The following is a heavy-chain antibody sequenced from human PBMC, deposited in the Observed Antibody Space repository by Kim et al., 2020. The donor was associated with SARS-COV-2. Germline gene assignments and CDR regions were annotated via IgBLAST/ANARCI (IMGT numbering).Heavy chain of an antibody. Sequence: SETLSLTCAVYGGSFSGYYWSWIRQPPGKGLEWIGEINHSGSTNYNPSLKSRVTISVDTSKNQFSLKLSSVTAADTAVYYCARKERLWFGEPAPRMALDPWGQGTLVTVSS. CDR2: INHSGST. V-gene: IGHV4-34*01. J-gene: IGHJ5*02. CDR1: GGSFSGYY. D-gene: IGHD3-10*01. CDR3: ARKERLWFGEPAPRMALDP.